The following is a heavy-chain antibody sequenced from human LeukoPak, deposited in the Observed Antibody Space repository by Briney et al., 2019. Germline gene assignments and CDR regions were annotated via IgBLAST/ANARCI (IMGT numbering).Heavy chain of an antibody. CDR2: INPSGGST. V-gene: IGHV1-46*01. Sequence: ASVKVSCKASGYTSTSYYMHWVRQAPGQGLEWMGIINPSGGSTSYAQKFQGRVTMTRDMSTSTVYMELSSLRSEDTAVYYCATYRQVLLPFESWGQGTLVTVSS. J-gene: IGHJ4*02. CDR1: GYTSTSYY. D-gene: IGHD2-8*02. CDR3: ATYRQVLLPFES.